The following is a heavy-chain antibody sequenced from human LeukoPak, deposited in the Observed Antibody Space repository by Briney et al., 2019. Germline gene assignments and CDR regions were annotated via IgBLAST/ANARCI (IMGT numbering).Heavy chain of an antibody. CDR2: IYYSGST. D-gene: IGHD4-17*01. J-gene: IGHJ4*02. CDR1: GGSISSYY. Sequence: SETLSLTCTVSGGSISSYYWSWIQQPPGKGLEWIGYIYYSGSTNYNPSLKSRVAISVDTSKNQFSLKLSSVTAADTAVYYCARGGDYARVDYWGQGTLVTVSS. V-gene: IGHV4-59*01. CDR3: ARGGDYARVDY.